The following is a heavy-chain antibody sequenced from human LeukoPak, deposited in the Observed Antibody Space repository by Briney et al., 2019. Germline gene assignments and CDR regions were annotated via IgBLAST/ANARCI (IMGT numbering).Heavy chain of an antibody. CDR2: MNPNSGNT. CDR1: GYTFTSYD. V-gene: IGHV1-8*01. J-gene: IGHJ6*02. CDR3: ARWGFLWFGEWSRYYGMDV. Sequence: ASVKVSCKASGYTFTSYDINWVRQATGQGLEWMGWMNPNSGNTGYAQKFQGRVTMTRNTSISTAYMELSSLRSEDTAVYYCARWGFLWFGEWSRYYGMDVWGQGTTVTVSS. D-gene: IGHD3-10*01.